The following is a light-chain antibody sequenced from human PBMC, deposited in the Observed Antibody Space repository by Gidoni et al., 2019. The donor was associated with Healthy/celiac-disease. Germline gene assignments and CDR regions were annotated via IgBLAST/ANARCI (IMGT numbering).Light chain of an antibody. CDR1: QSISSY. Sequence: DIQMTQSPSSLSASVGDRVPITCRASQSISSYLNGYQQKPGNAPKLLSYAASSLQSGVPSRFSGSGSGTDFTLTISSLQPEDFATYYCQQSYSTPFTFGPGTKVDIK. CDR2: AAS. J-gene: IGKJ3*01. V-gene: IGKV1-39*01. CDR3: QQSYSTPFT.